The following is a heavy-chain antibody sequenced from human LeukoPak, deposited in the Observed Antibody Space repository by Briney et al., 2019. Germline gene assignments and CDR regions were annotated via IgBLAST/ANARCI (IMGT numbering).Heavy chain of an antibody. CDR3: ARGRTLFGVVIGFSVYFDY. D-gene: IGHD3-3*01. V-gene: IGHV3-11*01. CDR2: ISSSGSTI. Sequence: GGSLRLSCAASGFTFSDYYMSWIRQAPGKGLEWVSYISSSGSTIYYADSVKGRFTISRDNAKNSLYLQMNSLRAEDTAVYYCARGRTLFGVVIGFSVYFDYWGQGTLVTVSS. CDR1: GFTFSDYY. J-gene: IGHJ4*02.